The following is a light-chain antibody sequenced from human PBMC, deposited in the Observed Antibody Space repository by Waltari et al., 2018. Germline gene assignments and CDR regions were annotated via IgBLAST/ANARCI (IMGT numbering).Light chain of an antibody. Sequence: SFELTQPPSVSVSPGQTATITCSGDVLPKQHVYWHQQKPGQAPVLLLYKDPERPSDIPERFSGSTSGTGTTVTLTIGGVQAEDEADYYCQSIDVDALTFGGGTKLTVL. CDR1: VLPKQH. CDR2: KDP. V-gene: IGLV3-25*03. CDR3: QSIDVDALT. J-gene: IGLJ2*01.